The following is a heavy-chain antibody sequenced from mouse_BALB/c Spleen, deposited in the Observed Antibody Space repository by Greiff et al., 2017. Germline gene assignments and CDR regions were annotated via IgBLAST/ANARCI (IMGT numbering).Heavy chain of an antibody. CDR2: IDPANGNT. J-gene: IGHJ3*01. V-gene: IGHV14-3*02. D-gene: IGHD2-4*01. Sequence: VHVKQSGAELVKPGASVKLSCTASGFNIKDTYMHWVKQRPEQGLEWIGRIDPANGNTKYDPKFQGKATITADTSSNTAYLQLSSLTSEDTAVYYCARVDYGGKAYWGQGTLVTVSA. CDR1: GFNIKDTY. CDR3: ARVDYGGKAY.